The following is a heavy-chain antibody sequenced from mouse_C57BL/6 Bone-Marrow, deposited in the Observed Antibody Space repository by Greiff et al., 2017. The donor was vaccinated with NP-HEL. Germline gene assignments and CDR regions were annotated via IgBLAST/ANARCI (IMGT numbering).Heavy chain of an antibody. CDR3: ARDRWYYFDY. CDR1: GYSITSGYY. D-gene: IGHD1-1*02. CDR2: ISYDGSN. J-gene: IGHJ2*01. V-gene: IGHV3-6*01. Sequence: EVQLQQSGPGLVKPSQSLSLTCSVTGYSITSGYYWNWIRQFPGNKLEWMGYISYDGSNNYNPSLKNRISITRDTSKNQFFLKLNSVTTEDTATYYCARDRWYYFDYWGQGTTLTVSS.